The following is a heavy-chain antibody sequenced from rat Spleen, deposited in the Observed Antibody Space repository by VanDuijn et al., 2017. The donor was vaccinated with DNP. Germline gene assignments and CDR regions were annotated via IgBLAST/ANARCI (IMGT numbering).Heavy chain of an antibody. D-gene: IGHD1-12*03. CDR1: GYSITSNY. CDR3: ARGNDGYFPNWYFDL. V-gene: IGHV3-1*01. Sequence: EVQLQESGPGLVKPSQSLSLTCSVTGYSITSNYWGWIRKFPGDKMEWIGHISYSGSTGYNPSLKSRISITRDTSKNQFFLHLNSVTNEDTATYYCARGNDGYFPNWYFDLWGPGTMVTVSS. J-gene: IGHJ1*01. CDR2: ISYSGST.